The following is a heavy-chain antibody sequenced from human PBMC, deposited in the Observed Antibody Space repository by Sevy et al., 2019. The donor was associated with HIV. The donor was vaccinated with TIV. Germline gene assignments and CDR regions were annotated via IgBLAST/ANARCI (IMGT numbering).Heavy chain of an antibody. CDR3: ARSVRAAGTFDP. J-gene: IGHJ5*02. V-gene: IGHV3-7*01. Sequence: GGSPRLSCAASGFTFSNYWMSWVRQAPGKGLEWVASIKQDGSEKYYVDSVKGRFTISRDNAKNSLFVQMNSLRAEDTAMYFCARSVRAAGTFDPWGQGTLVTVSS. CDR1: GFTFSNYW. CDR2: IKQDGSEK. D-gene: IGHD6-13*01.